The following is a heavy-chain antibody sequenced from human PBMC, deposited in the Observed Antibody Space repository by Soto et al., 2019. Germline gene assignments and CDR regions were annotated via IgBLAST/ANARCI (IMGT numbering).Heavy chain of an antibody. V-gene: IGHV3-30*04. CDR3: ARPLTTGTNTNFAY. Sequence: GSLRLSCAASGFTFDSYAVHWVRQAPGKGLEWVAIVSYDESHKYYADSVKGRLTISRDNSKNTLYLQMSSLRAEDTAVYYCARPLTTGTNTNFAYWGQGTLVTVS. J-gene: IGHJ4*02. CDR2: VSYDESHK. D-gene: IGHD4-17*01. CDR1: GFTFDSYA.